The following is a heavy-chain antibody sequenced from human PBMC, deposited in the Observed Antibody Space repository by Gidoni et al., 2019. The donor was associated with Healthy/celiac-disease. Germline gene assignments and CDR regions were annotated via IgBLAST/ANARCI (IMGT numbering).Heavy chain of an antibody. CDR3: TSQPRGGATPAELY. CDR1: GFTFSGSA. D-gene: IGHD1-26*01. CDR2: IRSKANSYAT. J-gene: IGHJ4*02. Sequence: EVQLVESGGGLVQPGGSLKLSCAASGFTFSGSAMHWVRQASGKGLEWVGRIRSKANSYATAYAASVKGRFTISRDDSKNTAYLQMNSLKTEDTAVYYCTSQPRGGATPAELYWGQGTLVTVSS. V-gene: IGHV3-73*02.